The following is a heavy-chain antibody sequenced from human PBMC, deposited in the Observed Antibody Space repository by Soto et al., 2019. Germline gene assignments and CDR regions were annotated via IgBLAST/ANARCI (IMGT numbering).Heavy chain of an antibody. CDR1: GYTFTNYG. CDR3: ARDRGSSALAY. CDR2: IRADNGTT. V-gene: IGHV1-18*01. Sequence: QVQLVQSGAEGKKPGASVKVSCKASGYTFTNYGISWVRQAPGQGLALMGWIRADNGTTNYAQKLPDRVTMTTDTSTSTAYMERRSLRSDETAVYYCARDRGSSALAYWAQGTVVPVSS. J-gene: IGHJ4*02. D-gene: IGHD1-26*01.